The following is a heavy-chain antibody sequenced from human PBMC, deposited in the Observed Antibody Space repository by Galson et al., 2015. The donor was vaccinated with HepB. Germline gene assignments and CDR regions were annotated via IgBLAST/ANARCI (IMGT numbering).Heavy chain of an antibody. V-gene: IGHV4-30-4*01. CDR2: IFYSGST. CDR3: ARLPSMVRGGAVAPYYFDY. J-gene: IGHJ4*02. CDR1: GGSISSGDYY. Sequence: TLSLTCTVSGGSISSGDYYWGWIRQPPGKGLEWIGYIFYSGSTYYNPSLKSRVTISVDTSKNQFSLKLNSVTAADTAVYYCARLPSMVRGGAVAPYYFDYWGQGTLVTVSS. D-gene: IGHD3-10*01.